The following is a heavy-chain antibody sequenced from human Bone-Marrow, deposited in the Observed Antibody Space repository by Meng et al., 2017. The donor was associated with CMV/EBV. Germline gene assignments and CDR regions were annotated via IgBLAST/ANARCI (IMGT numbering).Heavy chain of an antibody. D-gene: IGHD4-23*01. CDR2: IYSGGST. CDR3: ARDPESGGNSGY. J-gene: IGHJ4*02. Sequence: GESLKISCAASGFTVSSNYMSWVRQAPGKGLEWVSVIYSGGSTHYADSVKGRFTISRDNSKNTLYLQMNSLRAEDTAVYYCARDPESGGNSGYWGQGTLVTVSS. CDR1: GFTVSSNY. V-gene: IGHV3-66*02.